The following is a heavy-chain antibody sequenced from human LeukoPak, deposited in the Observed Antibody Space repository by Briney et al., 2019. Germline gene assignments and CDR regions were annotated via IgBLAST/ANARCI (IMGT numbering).Heavy chain of an antibody. CDR3: ARGYSSGFVYFDY. J-gene: IGHJ4*02. V-gene: IGHV1-3*01. CDR2: INAGNGNT. CDR1: GYTFTSYA. Sequence: ASVKVSCTASGYTFTSYAMHWVRQAPGQRLEWMGWINAGNGNTKYSQKFQGRVTITRDTSASTAYMELSSLRSEDTAVYYCARGYSSGFVYFDYWGQGTLVTVSS. D-gene: IGHD6-19*01.